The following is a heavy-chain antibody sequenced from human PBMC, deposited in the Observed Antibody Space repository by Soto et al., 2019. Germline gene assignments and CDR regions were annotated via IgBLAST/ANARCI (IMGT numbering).Heavy chain of an antibody. Sequence: SETLSLTCAVYGGSFSGYYWSWIRQPPGKGLEWIGEINHSGSTNYNPSLKSRVTISVDTSKNQFSLKLSSVTAADTAVYYCARGFKGSRWNVHPHPFDYWGQGTLVTVSS. V-gene: IGHV4-34*01. CDR2: INHSGST. J-gene: IGHJ4*02. D-gene: IGHD1-1*01. CDR1: GGSFSGYY. CDR3: ARGFKGSRWNVHPHPFDY.